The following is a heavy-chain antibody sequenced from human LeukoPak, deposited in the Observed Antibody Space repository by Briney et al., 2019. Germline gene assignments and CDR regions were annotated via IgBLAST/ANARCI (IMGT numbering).Heavy chain of an antibody. J-gene: IGHJ6*03. Sequence: GGSLRLSCAASGFTFSDAWMSWVRQAPGKGLEWVGRIKAKTDGGTTDYGAPVKGRFTISRDDSKNTLYLQMNSLRAEDTAVYYCAKGSYDCSRNSCPQYYYYMDVWGKGTTVTVSS. V-gene: IGHV3-15*01. CDR1: GFTFSDAW. CDR3: AKGSYDCSRNSCPQYYYYMDV. D-gene: IGHD3-22*01. CDR2: IKAKTDGGTT.